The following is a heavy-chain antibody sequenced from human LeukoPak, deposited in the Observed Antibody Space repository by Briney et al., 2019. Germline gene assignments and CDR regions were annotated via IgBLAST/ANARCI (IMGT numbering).Heavy chain of an antibody. CDR3: ARLYSSGISGYDAFDI. Sequence: PGGSLRLSCAASGFTFGIYAVSWVRQAPGRGLEWVSVISGNSDNTHYADSVKGRFTISRDNSKNTLYLQMNSLRAEDTAVYYCARLYSSGISGYDAFDIWGQGTMVTVSS. J-gene: IGHJ3*02. V-gene: IGHV3-23*01. D-gene: IGHD6-19*01. CDR1: GFTFGIYA. CDR2: ISGNSDNT.